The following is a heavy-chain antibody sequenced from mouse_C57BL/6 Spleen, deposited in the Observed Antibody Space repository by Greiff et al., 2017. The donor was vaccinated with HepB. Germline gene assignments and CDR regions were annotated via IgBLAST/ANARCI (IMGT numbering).Heavy chain of an antibody. CDR2: IDPENGDT. D-gene: IGHD2-2*01. CDR3: TTFSSSTMVTGLMDY. Sequence: EVQLQQPGAELVRPGASVKLSCTASGFNIKDDYMHWVKQRPEQGLEWIGWIDPENGDTEYASKFQGKATITADTSSNTAYLQLSSLTSEDTAVYYCTTFSSSTMVTGLMDYWGQGTSVTVSS. J-gene: IGHJ4*01. CDR1: GFNIKDDY. V-gene: IGHV14-4*01.